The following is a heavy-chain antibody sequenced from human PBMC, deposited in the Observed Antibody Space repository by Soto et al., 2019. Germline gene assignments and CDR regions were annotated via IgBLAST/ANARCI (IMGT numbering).Heavy chain of an antibody. Sequence: LGASLKSSYKGCGYNVSKYWSGWVRQIPGKGLEWMGIIYPGDSDTRYSPSFQGQVIISADKSISTAYLQWSSLKASDTAMYYCARLTTVTPYGMDVWGQGTTVTVSS. CDR3: ARLTTVTPYGMDV. CDR1: GYNVSKYW. D-gene: IGHD4-17*01. J-gene: IGHJ6*02. CDR2: IYPGDSDT. V-gene: IGHV5-51*01.